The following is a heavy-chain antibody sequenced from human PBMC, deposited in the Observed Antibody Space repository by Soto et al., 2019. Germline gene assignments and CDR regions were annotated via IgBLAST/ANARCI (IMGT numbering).Heavy chain of an antibody. D-gene: IGHD6-19*01. V-gene: IGHV2-70*11. CDR3: ARMSIAVAGTREYYYYMDI. Sequence: SGPTLVNPTQTLTLTCTFSGFSLSTSGMCVSWIRQPPGKALEWLARIDWDDDKYYSTSLKTRLTISKDTSKNQVVLTMTNMDPVDTATYYCARMSIAVAGTREYYYYMDIWGKGTTVTVSS. CDR2: IDWDDDK. CDR1: GFSLSTSGMC. J-gene: IGHJ6*03.